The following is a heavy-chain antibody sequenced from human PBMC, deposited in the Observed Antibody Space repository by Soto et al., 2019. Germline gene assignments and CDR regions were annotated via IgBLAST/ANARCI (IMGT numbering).Heavy chain of an antibody. CDR1: GYTFTSYG. D-gene: IGHD2-15*01. CDR3: SRDGYCSGGSCYIPLDY. CDR2: ISGYNGNT. Sequence: QVQLVQSGAEVKKPGASVKVSCKASGYTFTSYGISWVRQAPGQGLEWMGWISGYNGNTNYAQKLQGRVTMTTDTSTRTADMGLRSLRSDDTSVYYCSRDGYCSGGSCYIPLDYWGQGTLVTVSS. V-gene: IGHV1-18*01. J-gene: IGHJ4*02.